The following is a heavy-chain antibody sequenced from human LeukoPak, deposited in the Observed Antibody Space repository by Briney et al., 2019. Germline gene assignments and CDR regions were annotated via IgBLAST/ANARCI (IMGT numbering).Heavy chain of an antibody. CDR1: LGSISSSSYY. J-gene: IGHJ4*02. V-gene: IGHV4-39*02. CDR2: VYYTGST. D-gene: IGHD3-22*01. CDR3: ASDSSGYYFFDY. Sequence: SETLSLTCTFSLGSISSSSYYWGWIRQPPGKGLEWIWIVYYTGSTYYHPSLKSRVTISVDTSKNKFSLTLTSVTATNTAVYYCASDSSGYYFFDYWGQGTLVTVSS.